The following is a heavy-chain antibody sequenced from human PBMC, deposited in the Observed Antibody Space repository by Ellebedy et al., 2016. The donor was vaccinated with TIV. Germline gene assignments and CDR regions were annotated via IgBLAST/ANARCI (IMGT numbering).Heavy chain of an antibody. CDR3: ARVMVGYSGYGANIYYFDY. V-gene: IGHV1-18*01. D-gene: IGHD5-12*01. J-gene: IGHJ4*02. CDR1: GYDFSRYL. Sequence: AASVKVSCKASGYDFSRYLIHWVRQAPGQSLEWMGWINAASGTTTYAQKLPGRVTMTTDTSTSTAYMELRSLRSDDTAVYYCARVMVGYSGYGANIYYFDYWGQGTLVTVSS. CDR2: INAASGTT.